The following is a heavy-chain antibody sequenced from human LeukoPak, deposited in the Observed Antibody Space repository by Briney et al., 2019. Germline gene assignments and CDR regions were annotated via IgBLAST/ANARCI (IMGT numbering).Heavy chain of an antibody. J-gene: IGHJ4*02. CDR3: ARGYCTNGVCYHFDY. D-gene: IGHD2-8*01. V-gene: IGHV3-21*01. Sequence: NSGRSLRLSCAASGFTFSSYSMNSVRQAPGKGLEWVSSISSSSSYIYYADSVRGRYSISRVNAKTSLYLQMNSLRAEDTAVYYCARGYCTNGVCYHFDYWGQGTLVTVSS. CDR2: ISSSSSYI. CDR1: GFTFSSYS.